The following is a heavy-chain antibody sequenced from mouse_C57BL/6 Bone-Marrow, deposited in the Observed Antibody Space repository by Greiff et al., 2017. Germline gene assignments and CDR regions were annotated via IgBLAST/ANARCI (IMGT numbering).Heavy chain of an antibody. CDR2: IHPNSGST. V-gene: IGHV1-64*01. CDR1: GYTFTSYW. CDR3: ARSAFSTTAVAGGVAY. J-gene: IGHJ3*01. Sequence: QVHLKQPGAELVKPGASVKLSCKASGYTFTSYWMHWVKQRPGQGLEWIGTIHPNSGSTNYNEKFKSKATLTVDKSSSTAYMQLSSLTSEDSAVYYGARSAFSTTAVAGGVAYWGQGTLVTVSA. D-gene: IGHD1-1*01.